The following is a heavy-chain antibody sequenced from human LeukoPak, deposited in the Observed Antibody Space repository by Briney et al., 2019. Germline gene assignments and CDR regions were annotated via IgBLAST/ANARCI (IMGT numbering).Heavy chain of an antibody. CDR2: ISYDGSNK. Sequence: TGGSLRLSCAASGFTVSINYMTWVRQAPGKGLEWVAVISYDGSNKYYADSVKGRFTISRDNSKNTLYLQMNSLRAEDTAVYYCAKDRPGLDYWGQGTLVTVSS. V-gene: IGHV3-30*18. CDR1: GFTVSINY. J-gene: IGHJ4*02. D-gene: IGHD2-8*02. CDR3: AKDRPGLDY.